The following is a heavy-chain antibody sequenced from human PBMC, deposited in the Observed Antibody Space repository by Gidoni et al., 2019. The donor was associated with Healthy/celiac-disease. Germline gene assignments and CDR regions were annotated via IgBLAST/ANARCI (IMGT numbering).Heavy chain of an antibody. CDR1: AFTFSSYA. D-gene: IGHD3-10*01. V-gene: IGHV3-23*01. Sequence: EVQLLESGGGLVQPGGSLRLSCAASAFTFSSYAMSWVRQAPGKGLEWVSAISGSGGSTYYADSVKGRFTISRDNSKNTLYLQMNSLRAEDTAVYYCAKVRVLLWFGELDNWFDPWGQGTLVTVSS. CDR2: ISGSGGST. CDR3: AKVRVLLWFGELDNWFDP. J-gene: IGHJ5*02.